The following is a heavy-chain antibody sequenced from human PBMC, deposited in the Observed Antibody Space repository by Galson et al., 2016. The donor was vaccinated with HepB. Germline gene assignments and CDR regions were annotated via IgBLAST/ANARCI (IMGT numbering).Heavy chain of an antibody. CDR1: GNTFTGDY. J-gene: IGHJ4*02. V-gene: IGHV1-2*06. CDR3: ASSGYYSNLNY. D-gene: IGHD3-22*01. Sequence: SVKVSCKASGNTFTGDYLHWVRQAPGQGLEWMGRLNPSSGSTIYTHNFRGRVTMTRDTSIGTAYKELSRLRSDDTAVYYWASSGYYSNLNYWGQGTLVTVSS. CDR2: LNPSSGST.